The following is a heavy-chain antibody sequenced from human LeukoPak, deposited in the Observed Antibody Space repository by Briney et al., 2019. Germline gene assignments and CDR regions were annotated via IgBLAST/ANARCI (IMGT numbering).Heavy chain of an antibody. J-gene: IGHJ4*02. D-gene: IGHD1-26*01. Sequence: GASVKVSCKASGYTFTDYYIHWVRQAPGQGLEWMGWVIPNSGGTNYAQKFQGRVTLTRGTSISTAYMELSSLTSDDTAVYFCARNRAGSFFIYWGQGTLVTVSS. CDR1: GYTFTDYY. CDR3: ARNRAGSFFIY. CDR2: VIPNSGGT. V-gene: IGHV1-2*02.